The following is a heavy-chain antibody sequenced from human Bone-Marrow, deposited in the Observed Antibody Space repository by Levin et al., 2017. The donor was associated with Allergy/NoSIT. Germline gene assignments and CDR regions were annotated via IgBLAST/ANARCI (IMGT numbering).Heavy chain of an antibody. Sequence: SETLSLTCAVYGGSFSGYYWSWIRQPPGKGLERIGEINHSGSTNYNPSLKSRVTISVDTSKNQFSLKLSSVTAADTAVYYCARGPRGYSGYDEKRGFGDWGQGTLVTVSS. CDR2: INHSGST. CDR1: GGSFSGYY. J-gene: IGHJ4*02. D-gene: IGHD5-12*01. V-gene: IGHV4-34*01. CDR3: ARGPRGYSGYDEKRGFGD.